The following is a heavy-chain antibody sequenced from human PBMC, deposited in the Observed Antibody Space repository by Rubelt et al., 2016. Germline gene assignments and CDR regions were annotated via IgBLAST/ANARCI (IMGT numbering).Heavy chain of an antibody. CDR1: GYTFTGYY. J-gene: IGHJ4*02. Sequence: QVQLVQSGAEVKKPGASVKVSCKASGYTFTGYYMHWVRQAPGQGLEWMGWINPNSGGTHYAQKIQGCATMSRDTSMSTAYMELRRLRSHDTDVYYCARDDYPYYYDSRGYYDYWGQGTLVTVSS. CDR2: INPNSGGT. CDR3: ARDDYPYYYDSRGYYDY. D-gene: IGHD3-22*01. V-gene: IGHV1-2*04.